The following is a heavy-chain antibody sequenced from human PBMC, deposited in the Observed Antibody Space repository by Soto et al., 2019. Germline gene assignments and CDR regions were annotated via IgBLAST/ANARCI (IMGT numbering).Heavy chain of an antibody. CDR1: GFTFSSYA. CDR2: ISGSGGST. Sequence: GGSLRLSCAASGFTFSSYAMSWVRQAPGKGLEWVSAISGSGGSTYYADSVKGRFTISRDNSKNTLYLQMNSLRAEDTAVYYCAKERSPVKYCSGGRCSHFDYWGQGTLVIVSS. J-gene: IGHJ4*02. V-gene: IGHV3-23*01. CDR3: AKERSPVKYCSGGRCSHFDY. D-gene: IGHD2-15*01.